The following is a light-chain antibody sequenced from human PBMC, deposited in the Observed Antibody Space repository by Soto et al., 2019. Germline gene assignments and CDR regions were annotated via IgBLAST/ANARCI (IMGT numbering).Light chain of an antibody. V-gene: IGKV3-15*01. CDR1: QGVSRK. Sequence: EIVMTQSPATLSVAPGERVTFSCRASQGVSRKLAWYQHKPGQAPRLLISGASTGATGIPARFSGSGSGTEFTLTISSLQSDDCAIYYCQQYYTWPITFGGGTKVEIK. CDR3: QQYYTWPIT. J-gene: IGKJ4*01. CDR2: GAS.